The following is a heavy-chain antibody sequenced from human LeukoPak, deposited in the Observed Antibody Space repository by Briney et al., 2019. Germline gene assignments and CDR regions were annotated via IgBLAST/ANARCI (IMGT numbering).Heavy chain of an antibody. V-gene: IGHV3-66*01. J-gene: IGHJ4*02. Sequence: GGSLRLSCAASGFTVSSKYMNWVRQAPGKGLEWVSIIYSGGSAYYTDSVKGRFTISRDNSENTVYLQMNSLRAEDTAVYYCAKGPRITMIVVGFDYWGQGTLVTVSS. D-gene: IGHD3-22*01. CDR2: IYSGGSA. CDR3: AKGPRITMIVVGFDY. CDR1: GFTVSSKY.